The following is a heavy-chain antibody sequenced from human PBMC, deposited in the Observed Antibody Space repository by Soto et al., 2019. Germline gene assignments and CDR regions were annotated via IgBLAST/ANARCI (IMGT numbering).Heavy chain of an antibody. J-gene: IGHJ6*03. CDR3: ARGPTLEHPCYMLV. CDR1: GFTFSSYA. CDR2: ISGSGGST. Sequence: GVSLRLSCAASGFTFSSYAMSWVRQAPGKGLEWVSAISGSGGSTYYADSVKGRFTISRDNSKNTLYLQMNSLRAEDTAVYFCARGPTLEHPCYMLVRTKETTGTVSS. V-gene: IGHV3-23*01. D-gene: IGHD1-1*01.